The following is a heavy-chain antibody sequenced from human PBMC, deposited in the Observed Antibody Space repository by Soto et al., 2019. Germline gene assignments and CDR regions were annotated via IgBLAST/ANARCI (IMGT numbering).Heavy chain of an antibody. CDR3: ATTGLGQQPDLSKNYYCGMDV. Sequence: ASVKVSCKASGYTFTSYAMHWVRQAPGQRLEWMGWINAGNGNTKYSQKFQGRVTITRDTAASTAYMELSSLRSEDTAVYYCATTGLGQQPDLSKNYYCGMDVWAQGTTLTVTS. D-gene: IGHD6-13*01. CDR2: INAGNGNT. J-gene: IGHJ6*02. V-gene: IGHV1-3*01. CDR1: GYTFTSYA.